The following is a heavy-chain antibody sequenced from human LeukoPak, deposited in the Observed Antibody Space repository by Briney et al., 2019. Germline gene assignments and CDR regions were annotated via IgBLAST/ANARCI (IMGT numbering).Heavy chain of an antibody. CDR1: GFTFSNAW. CDR2: IKSKTDGGTT. Sequence: GGSLRLSCAASGFTFSNAWMSWVRQAPGKGLEWVGRIKSKTDGGTTDYAAPVKGRFTISRDDSKNTLYLQMNSLKTEDTAVYYCTTGKVRGVQQSDYWGQGTLVTVSS. J-gene: IGHJ4*02. V-gene: IGHV3-15*01. D-gene: IGHD3-10*01. CDR3: TTGKVRGVQQSDY.